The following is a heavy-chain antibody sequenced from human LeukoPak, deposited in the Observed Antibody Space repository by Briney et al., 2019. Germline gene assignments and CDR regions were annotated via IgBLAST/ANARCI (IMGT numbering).Heavy chain of an antibody. Sequence: GGSLRLSCVASGFTFSSSAISWVRQAPGKGLEWVSSVSASGISTYYTDSVKGRFTLSRDNSENTVYLQMNSLRAEGTAEYYCAKQLVGHAFDIWGQGTIVTVSS. CDR1: GFTFSSSA. D-gene: IGHD1-1*01. CDR3: AKQLVGHAFDI. CDR2: VSASGIST. V-gene: IGHV3-23*01. J-gene: IGHJ3*02.